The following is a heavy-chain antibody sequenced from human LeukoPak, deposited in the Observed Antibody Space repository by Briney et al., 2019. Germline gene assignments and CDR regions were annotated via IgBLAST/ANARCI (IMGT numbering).Heavy chain of an antibody. D-gene: IGHD1-26*01. V-gene: IGHV3-74*01. Sequence: GGSLRLSCAVSGLTFSNYWMHWVRQAPGKGLVWVSRIYNDGSSTSYADSVKGRFTISRDNAKSTLYLQMNSLRAEDTAVYYCARVRGGSGSSYAADAFDIWGQGTMVTVSS. J-gene: IGHJ3*02. CDR1: GLTFSNYW. CDR2: IYNDGSST. CDR3: ARVRGGSGSSYAADAFDI.